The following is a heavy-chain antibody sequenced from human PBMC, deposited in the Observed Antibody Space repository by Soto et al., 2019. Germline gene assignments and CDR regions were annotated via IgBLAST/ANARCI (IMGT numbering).Heavy chain of an antibody. CDR2: ISYDGSNK. CDR3: AKDRSGVTYYYGMDV. D-gene: IGHD3-3*01. CDR1: GFTFSSYG. Sequence: SGGSLRLSCAASGFTFSSYGMHWVRQAPGKGLEWVAVISYDGSNKYYADSVKGRFTISRDNSKNTLYLQMNSLRAEDTAVYYCAKDRSGVTYYYGMDVWGQGTTVTVSS. J-gene: IGHJ6*02. V-gene: IGHV3-30*18.